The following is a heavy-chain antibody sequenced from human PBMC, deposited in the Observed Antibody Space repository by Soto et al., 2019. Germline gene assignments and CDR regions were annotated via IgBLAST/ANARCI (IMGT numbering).Heavy chain of an antibody. CDR1: GYTFTSYG. CDR2: ISAYNGNT. Sequence: QVQLVQSGAEVKKPGPSVKVSCKASGYTFTSYGISWVRQAPGQGLEWMGWISAYNGNTNYAQKLQGRVTMTTDTSTSTAYMELRSLRSDDTAVYYCARVPGGYCSITSCYEGDAFDIWGQGTMVTVSS. D-gene: IGHD2-2*01. V-gene: IGHV1-18*04. CDR3: ARVPGGYCSITSCYEGDAFDI. J-gene: IGHJ3*02.